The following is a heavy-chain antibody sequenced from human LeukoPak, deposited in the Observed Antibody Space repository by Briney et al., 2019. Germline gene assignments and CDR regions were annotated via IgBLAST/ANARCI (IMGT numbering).Heavy chain of an antibody. Sequence: SETLSLTCTVSGGSISNYHWSWIRQPPGKGLEWIGYIYYSGSTNYNPSLKSRVTISVDTSKNQFSLKLSSVTAADTAVYYCARGSYCSSTSCYSGWHYWGQGTLVTVSS. CDR3: ARGSYCSSTSCYSGWHY. V-gene: IGHV4-59*01. CDR2: IYYSGST. CDR1: GGSISNYH. J-gene: IGHJ4*02. D-gene: IGHD2-2*02.